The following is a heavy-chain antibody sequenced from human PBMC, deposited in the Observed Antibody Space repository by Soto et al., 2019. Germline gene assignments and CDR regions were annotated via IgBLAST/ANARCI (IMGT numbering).Heavy chain of an antibody. CDR2: IYHSGST. V-gene: IGHV4-4*02. J-gene: IGHJ6*02. CDR3: ATNSYYSLGV. Sequence: QVQLQESGPGLVKPSGTLSLTCAVSSGSISSAHWWNWVRRPPGKGLEWIGEIYHSGSTNYNPTLKSPVTVSVDQSRNQFSLKLTSVAAADTAVYYCATNSYYSLGVWGQGTTVTVSS. CDR1: SGSISSAHW.